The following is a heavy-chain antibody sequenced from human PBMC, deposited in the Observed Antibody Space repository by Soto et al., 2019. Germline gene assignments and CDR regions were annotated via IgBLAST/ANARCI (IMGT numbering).Heavy chain of an antibody. J-gene: IGHJ3*02. CDR2: IHYSGSS. D-gene: IGHD1-1*01. V-gene: IGHV4-59*01. Sequence: PSAALSLTYTVSAGYINSYFWSWIRPPPGKGLEWIGYIHYSGSSNYNPSLKSRVTMSVDSSKNQFSLELSSLTAADTAVYYCARVNQLAPKRNAFDIWGQGTKVTVSS. CDR1: AGYINSYF. CDR3: ARVNQLAPKRNAFDI.